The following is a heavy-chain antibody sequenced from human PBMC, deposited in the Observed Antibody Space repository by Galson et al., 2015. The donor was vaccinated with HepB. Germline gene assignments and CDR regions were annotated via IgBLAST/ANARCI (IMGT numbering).Heavy chain of an antibody. CDR1: GFTFSNAW. Sequence: SLRLSCAVSGFTFSNAWMSWVRQAPGKGLEWVGRIKSITDGGTTDYAAPVKGRFTFSRDDSKNTLYLQMNSLKTEDTAVFYCATGFYYGDSTFDYWGQGILVTVSS. V-gene: IGHV3-15*01. CDR2: IKSITDGGTT. D-gene: IGHD4-17*01. CDR3: ATGFYYGDSTFDY. J-gene: IGHJ4*02.